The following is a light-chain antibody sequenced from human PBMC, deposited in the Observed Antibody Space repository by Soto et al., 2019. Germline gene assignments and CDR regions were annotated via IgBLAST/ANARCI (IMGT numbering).Light chain of an antibody. J-gene: IGLJ3*02. Sequence: QSALTQPASVSGSPGQSITFSCKGTGSDVGSYKFVSWYQQFPGKGPKVMIYEGSKRPSGVSNRFSGSNSGNTASLRISGLQAEDEADYYCCSYGGSNTWVFGGGTKLTVL. CDR1: GSDVGSYKF. CDR2: EGS. V-gene: IGLV2-23*01. CDR3: CSYGGSNTWV.